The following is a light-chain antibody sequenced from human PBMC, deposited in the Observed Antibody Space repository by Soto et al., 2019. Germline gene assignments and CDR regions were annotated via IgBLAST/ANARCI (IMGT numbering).Light chain of an antibody. Sequence: DIVMTQSPDSLAVSLGERATINCKSSQSVLYSANNKNYLAWYQQKPRQPPKLLIYWASTRESGVPDRFSGSGSGTGFTLTISSLQAEDVAVYYCQQYYSNPDTFVQGTKLEIK. J-gene: IGKJ2*01. CDR1: QSVLYSANNKNY. CDR3: QQYYSNPDT. V-gene: IGKV4-1*01. CDR2: WAS.